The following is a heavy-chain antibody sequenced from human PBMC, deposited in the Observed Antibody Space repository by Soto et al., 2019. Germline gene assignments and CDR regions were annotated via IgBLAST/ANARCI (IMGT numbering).Heavy chain of an antibody. CDR3: AKGYYSRYDIAYFDY. CDR1: GFSFDDYA. D-gene: IGHD5-12*01. Sequence: PGGSLRLSCAASGFSFDDYAMTWVRQAAGKGLDWVSATSGSGDNTYYADSVKGRFTISRDNSKNTLYLQLNSLRAEDTAVYYCAKGYYSRYDIAYFDYWGQGTLVTVSS. V-gene: IGHV3-23*01. J-gene: IGHJ4*02. CDR2: TSGSGDNT.